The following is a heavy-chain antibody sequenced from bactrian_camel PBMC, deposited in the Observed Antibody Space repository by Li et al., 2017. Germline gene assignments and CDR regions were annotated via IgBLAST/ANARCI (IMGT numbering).Heavy chain of an antibody. CDR2: IYTGAGIT. J-gene: IGHJ4*01. D-gene: IGHD1*01. V-gene: IGHV3S1*01. Sequence: VQLVESGGGSVQIGGSLTLACAASRGFDDADAEWGWFRQAPGKEREGVAVIYTGAGITYYADSVKGRFTIARENAENTVYLQMNDLRTDDTGMYYCALRRSQYCSPEPHDYPDWGQGTQVTVS. CDR1: RGFDDADA. CDR3: ALRRSQYCSPEPHDYPD.